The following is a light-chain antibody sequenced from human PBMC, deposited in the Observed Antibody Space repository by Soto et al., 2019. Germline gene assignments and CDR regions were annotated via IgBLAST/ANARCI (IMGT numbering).Light chain of an antibody. Sequence: EVVMTQSPLSLPVTLGQPASISCRSSQSLAYIDGNTYLTWFHQRPGQSPRRLIYYVSNRASGVPGRFSGGGSGTDFTLKISRGEAEDAGIYYCMQSTHWPPYTFGQGTKLEIK. CDR2: YVS. CDR3: MQSTHWPPYT. CDR1: QSLAYIDGNTY. V-gene: IGKV2-30*01. J-gene: IGKJ2*01.